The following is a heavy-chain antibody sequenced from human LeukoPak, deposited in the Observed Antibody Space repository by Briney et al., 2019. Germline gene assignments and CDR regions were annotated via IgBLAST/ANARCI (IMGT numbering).Heavy chain of an antibody. D-gene: IGHD4-17*01. CDR3: ARDRYGDYAES. V-gene: IGHV3-23*01. CDR1: GFTFSSYG. Sequence: GGSLRLSCAASGFTFSSYGMSWVRQAPGKGLEWVSAISGSGGSTYYADSVKGRFTISRDNAKNSLYLQMNSLRAEDTAVYYCARDRYGDYAESWGQGTLVTVSS. CDR2: ISGSGGST. J-gene: IGHJ4*02.